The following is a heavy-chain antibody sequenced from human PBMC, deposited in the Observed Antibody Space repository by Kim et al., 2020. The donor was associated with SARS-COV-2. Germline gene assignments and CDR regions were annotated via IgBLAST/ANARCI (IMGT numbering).Heavy chain of an antibody. CDR3: ARELEGFFDD. Sequence: FIYYADSLKGRFTISRDNAKNSLYLQMNSLRAEDTAVYYCARELEGFFDDWGQGTLVTVSS. D-gene: IGHD1-1*01. V-gene: IGHV3-21*01. J-gene: IGHJ4*02. CDR2: FI.